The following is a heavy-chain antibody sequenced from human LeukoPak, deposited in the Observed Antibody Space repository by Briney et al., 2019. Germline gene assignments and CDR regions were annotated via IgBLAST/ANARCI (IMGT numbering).Heavy chain of an antibody. CDR3: AREGGSGSYYGDY. J-gene: IGHJ4*02. D-gene: IGHD3-10*01. Sequence: PGGSLRLSCAASGFTFSSYWMSWVRQAPGKGLEWVANIKQDGSEKYYVDSVEGRFTISRDNAKNSLYLQMNSLRAEDTAVYYCAREGGSGSYYGDYWGQGTLVTVSS. CDR1: GFTFSSYW. V-gene: IGHV3-7*01. CDR2: IKQDGSEK.